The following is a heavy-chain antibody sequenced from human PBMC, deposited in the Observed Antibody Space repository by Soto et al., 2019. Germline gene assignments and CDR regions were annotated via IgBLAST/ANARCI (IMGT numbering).Heavy chain of an antibody. D-gene: IGHD6-19*01. J-gene: IGHJ6*03. CDR2: INPGGGSA. Sequence: QVDLVQSGAEVKKPGASVTISCKASGSAITMYYIHWVRQAPGRGLGWMGIINPGGGSASYAQKFQDGVTIDKETATGTVDMDLRSLRTEATAVYYCARDTSGWSLNGLDVWGKGTTVNVSS. CDR3: ARDTSGWSLNGLDV. CDR1: GSAITMYY. V-gene: IGHV1-46*01.